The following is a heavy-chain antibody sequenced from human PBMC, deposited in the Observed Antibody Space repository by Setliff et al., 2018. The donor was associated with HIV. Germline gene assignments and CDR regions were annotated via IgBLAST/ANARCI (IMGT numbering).Heavy chain of an antibody. J-gene: IGHJ4*02. V-gene: IGHV3-30*02. CDR3: ARDPGIAAAGKDYFDY. Sequence: PGGSLRLSCAASGFTFSSYGMHWVRQAPGKGLEWVAFIRYDGSNKYYADSVKGRFTISRDNSKNTLYLQMNSLRAEDTAVYYCARDPGIAAAGKDYFDYWGQGTLVTVSS. D-gene: IGHD6-13*01. CDR2: IRYDGSNK. CDR1: GFTFSSYG.